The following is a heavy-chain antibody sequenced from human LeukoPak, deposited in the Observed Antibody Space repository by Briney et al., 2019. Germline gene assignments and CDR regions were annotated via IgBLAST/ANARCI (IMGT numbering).Heavy chain of an antibody. CDR3: ATSGFLEWLTYFDY. Sequence: ASVKVSRKASGYTFTSYDINWVRQATGQGLEWMGWMNPNSGNTGYAQKFQGRVTMTRNTSISTAYMELSSLRSEDTAVYYCATSGFLEWLTYFDYWGQGTLVTVSS. CDR2: MNPNSGNT. V-gene: IGHV1-8*01. D-gene: IGHD3-3*01. J-gene: IGHJ4*02. CDR1: GYTFTSYD.